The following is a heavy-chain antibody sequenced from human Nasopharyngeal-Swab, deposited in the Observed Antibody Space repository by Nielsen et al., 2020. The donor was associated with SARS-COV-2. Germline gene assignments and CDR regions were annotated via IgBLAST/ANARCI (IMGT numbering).Heavy chain of an antibody. D-gene: IGHD1-1*01. Sequence: SVKVSCKASGYTFTSYAMNWVRQAPGQGLEWMGWINTYTGNPTYAQGFTGRFIFSLDTSVSTAYLQITSLKAEDTAVYYCARDHNWNAIDYWGQGTLVTVSS. J-gene: IGHJ4*02. CDR2: INTYTGNP. CDR3: ARDHNWNAIDY. CDR1: GYTFTSYA. V-gene: IGHV7-4-1*02.